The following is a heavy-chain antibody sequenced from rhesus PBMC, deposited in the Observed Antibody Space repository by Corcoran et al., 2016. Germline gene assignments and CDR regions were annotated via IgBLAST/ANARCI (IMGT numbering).Heavy chain of an antibody. Sequence: QLQLQESGPGLVKPSETLSLTCAVSGGSISSNYWSWPRQPPGKAREWNGRVTGSGSTDYSPSFGSRVTISADTSKNQFSLKLNAVPAADTAVYYCARYGTVFVGDFDSWGQGVLVTVSS. CDR1: GGSISSNY. D-gene: IGHD4-29*01. V-gene: IGHV4-173*01. J-gene: IGHJ4*01. CDR2: VTGSGST. CDR3: ARYGTVFVGDFDS.